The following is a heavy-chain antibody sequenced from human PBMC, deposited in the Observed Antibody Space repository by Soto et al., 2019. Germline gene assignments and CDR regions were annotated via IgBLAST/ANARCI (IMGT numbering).Heavy chain of an antibody. D-gene: IGHD3-9*01. CDR3: TRQATKNVLRYFDCFEPGAFDI. CDR1: GFTFGDYA. Sequence: GGSLRLSCTASGFTFGDYAMSWFRQAPGKGLEWVGFIRSKAYGGTTEYAASVKGRFTISRDDSKSIAYLQMNSLKTEDTAVYYCTRQATKNVLRYFDCFEPGAFDIWGQGTMVTVSS. V-gene: IGHV3-49*03. J-gene: IGHJ3*02. CDR2: IRSKAYGGTT.